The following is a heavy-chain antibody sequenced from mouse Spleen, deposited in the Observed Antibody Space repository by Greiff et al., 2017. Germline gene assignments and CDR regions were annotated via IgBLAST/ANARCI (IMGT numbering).Heavy chain of an antibody. Sequence: QVQLKQSGAELARPGASVKMSCKASGYTFTSYTMHWVKQRPGQGLEWIGYINPSSGYTKYNQKFKDKATLTADKSSSTAYMQLSSLTSEDSAVYYCARKRAYYAMDYWGQGTSVTVSS. CDR2: INPSSGYT. D-gene: IGHD3-3*01. CDR1: GYTFTSYT. J-gene: IGHJ4*01. CDR3: ARKRAYYAMDY. V-gene: IGHV1-4*01.